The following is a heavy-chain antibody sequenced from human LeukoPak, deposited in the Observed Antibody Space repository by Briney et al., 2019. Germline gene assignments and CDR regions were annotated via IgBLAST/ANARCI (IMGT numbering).Heavy chain of an antibody. CDR1: GFTFSSYE. CDR3: ARGDTATVTPDY. Sequence: GGSLRLSCAASGFTFSSYEMNWVRQAPGKGLEWVSYISSSGSTIYYADSVKGRFTISRDNAKNSLYLQMNSLRAEDTAVYYCARGDTATVTPDYWGQGTMVTVSS. V-gene: IGHV3-48*03. D-gene: IGHD5-18*01. J-gene: IGHJ4*02. CDR2: ISSSGSTI.